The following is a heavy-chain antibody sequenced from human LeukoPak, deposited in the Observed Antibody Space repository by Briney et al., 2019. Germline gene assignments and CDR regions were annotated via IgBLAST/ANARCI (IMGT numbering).Heavy chain of an antibody. CDR1: GGSISSGDYY. D-gene: IGHD3-10*01. J-gene: IGHJ4*02. CDR3: ARGGLITLVRGGRPAPYYFDY. CDR2: IYYSGST. Sequence: SQTLSLTCTVSGGSISSGDYYWSWIRQPPGTGLEWIGYIYYSGSTYYNPSLKSRVTMSVDTSKNQFSVKLSSVTAADTAVYYCARGGLITLVRGGRPAPYYFDYWGQGILVTVSS. V-gene: IGHV4-30-4*01.